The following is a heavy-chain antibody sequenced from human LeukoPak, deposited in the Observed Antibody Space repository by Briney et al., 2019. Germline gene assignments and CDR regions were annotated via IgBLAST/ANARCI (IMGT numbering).Heavy chain of an antibody. D-gene: IGHD6-13*01. Sequence: PGGSLRLSCAASGFTFSSYAMSWVRQAPGKGLEWVSSISSSSSYIYYADSVKGRFTISRDNAKNSLYLQMNSLRAEDTAVYYCARGGIAAAGTPHYWGQGTLVTVSS. CDR1: GFTFSSYA. J-gene: IGHJ4*02. V-gene: IGHV3-21*01. CDR2: ISSSSSYI. CDR3: ARGGIAAAGTPHY.